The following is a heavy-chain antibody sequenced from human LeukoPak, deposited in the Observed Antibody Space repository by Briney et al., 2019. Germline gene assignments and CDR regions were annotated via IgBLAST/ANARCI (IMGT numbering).Heavy chain of an antibody. Sequence: GGSLRLSCVASGFTFSDYGLYWVRQAPGKGLEHVSGIISAGSYTYYANSVRGRFTISRDNSKNTLYLQMGSLRAEDMAIYYCARGPTVITFNAFDIWGQGTMVTVSS. CDR1: GFTFSDYG. CDR2: IISAGSYT. V-gene: IGHV3-64*01. CDR3: ARGPTVITFNAFDI. J-gene: IGHJ3*02. D-gene: IGHD4-17*01.